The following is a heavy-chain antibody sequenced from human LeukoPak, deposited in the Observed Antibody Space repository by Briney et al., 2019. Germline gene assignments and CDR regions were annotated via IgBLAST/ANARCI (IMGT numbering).Heavy chain of an antibody. D-gene: IGHD6-19*01. CDR2: INPNSGGT. Sequence: ASVKVSCKASGCTFTGHYMHWVRQAPGQGLEWMGWINPNSGGTNYAQKFQGRVTMTRDTSISTAYMELSRLRSDDTAVYYCARVYTQWLVRGWFDPWGQGTLVTVSS. CDR3: ARVYTQWLVRGWFDP. J-gene: IGHJ5*02. V-gene: IGHV1-2*02. CDR1: GCTFTGHY.